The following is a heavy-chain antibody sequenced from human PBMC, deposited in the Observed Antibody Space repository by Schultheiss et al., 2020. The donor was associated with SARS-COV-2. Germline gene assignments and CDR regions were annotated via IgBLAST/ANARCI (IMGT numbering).Heavy chain of an antibody. CDR1: GFTFSSYG. CDR3: ATPEGDAY. J-gene: IGHJ4*02. Sequence: GGSLRLSCAASGFTFSSYGMHWVRQAPGKGLEWVAVISYDGSNKYYADSVKGRFTISRDNSKNTLYLQMNSLRAEDTAVYYCATPEGDAYWGQGTLVTGSS. CDR2: ISYDGSNK. V-gene: IGHV3-30*03.